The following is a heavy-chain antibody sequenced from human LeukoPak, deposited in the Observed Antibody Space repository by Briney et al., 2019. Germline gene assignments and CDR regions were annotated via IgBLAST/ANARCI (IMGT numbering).Heavy chain of an antibody. V-gene: IGHV3-53*01. CDR1: GFTVSSNY. CDR3: ARSPLYSSGYFFDY. Sequence: GGSLRLSCAASGFTVSSNYMSWVRQAPGKGLEWVSVIYSGGSTYYADSVKGRFTISRDNSKNTLYLQMNSLRAEDTAVYYCARSPLYSSGYFFDYWGQGTMVTVSS. CDR2: IYSGGST. J-gene: IGHJ4*02. D-gene: IGHD6-19*01.